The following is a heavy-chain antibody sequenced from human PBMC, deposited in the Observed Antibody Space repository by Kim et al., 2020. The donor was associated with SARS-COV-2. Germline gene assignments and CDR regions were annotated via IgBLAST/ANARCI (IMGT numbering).Heavy chain of an antibody. D-gene: IGHD5-12*01. J-gene: IGHJ4*02. V-gene: IGHV3-11*03. Sequence: GGSLRLSCAASGFTFSYYYMSWIRQAPGKGLEWVSYISSSSSYTNYADSVKGRFTISRDNAKNSLYLQMNSLRAEDTAVYYWASSSGYDLALDYWGQGTLVTVSS. CDR2: ISSSSSYT. CDR1: GFTFSYYY. CDR3: ASSSGYDLALDY.